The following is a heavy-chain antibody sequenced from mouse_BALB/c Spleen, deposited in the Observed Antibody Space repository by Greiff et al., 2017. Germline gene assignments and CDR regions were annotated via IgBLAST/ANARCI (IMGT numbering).Heavy chain of an antibody. D-gene: IGHD2-10*02. CDR2: ISSGGGST. V-gene: IGHV5-12-1*01. CDR3: ARGYGNYDY. J-gene: IGHJ2*01. Sequence: EVKVVESGGGLVKPGGSLKLSCAASGFAFSSYDMSWVRQTPEKRLEWVAYISSGGGSTYYPDTVKGRFTISRDNAKNTLYLQMSSLKSEDTAMYYCARGYGNYDYWGQGTTLTVSS. CDR1: GFAFSSYD.